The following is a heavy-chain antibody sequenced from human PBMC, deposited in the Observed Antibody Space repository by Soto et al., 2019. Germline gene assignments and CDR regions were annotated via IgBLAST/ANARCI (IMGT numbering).Heavy chain of an antibody. CDR3: AREEYCSGGSCHNWFDP. D-gene: IGHD2-15*01. CDR2: IWYDGSNK. Sequence: LRLSCAASGFTFSSYGMHWVRQAPGKGLEWVAVIWYDGSNKYYADSVKGRFTISRDNSKNTLYLQMNSLRAEDTAVYYCAREEYCSGGSCHNWFDPWGQGTLVTVSS. CDR1: GFTFSSYG. J-gene: IGHJ5*02. V-gene: IGHV3-33*01.